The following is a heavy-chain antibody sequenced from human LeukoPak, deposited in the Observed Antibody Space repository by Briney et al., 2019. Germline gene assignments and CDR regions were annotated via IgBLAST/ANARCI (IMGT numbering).Heavy chain of an antibody. CDR2: IYHSGGT. Sequence: SETLSLTCAVSGYSISSGHYWGWIRQPPGKGLEWIRSIYHSGGTYYNPSLKSRVTISVDTSKNQFSLKMKSVTAADTAVYAGFTPAVDYCSQGTLVTVSS. V-gene: IGHV4-38-2*01. CDR1: GYSISSGHY. J-gene: IGHJ4*02. D-gene: IGHD3-10*01. CDR3: FTPAVDY.